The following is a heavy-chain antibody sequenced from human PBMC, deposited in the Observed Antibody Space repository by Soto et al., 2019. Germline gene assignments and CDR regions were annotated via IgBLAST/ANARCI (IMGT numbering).Heavy chain of an antibody. Sequence: QVQLVQSGAEVKKPGASVKVSCKASGYTFTGYYMHWVRQAPGQGLEWMGWINPNSGGTNYAQKFQGRVTMTRATSISTAYMELSRLRSDDPAVYYFASDPSTGAWGPPLYYSYGMDVWGQWTTVTVSS. CDR1: GYTFTGYY. CDR2: INPNSGGT. J-gene: IGHJ6*02. D-gene: IGHD7-27*01. CDR3: ASDPSTGAWGPPLYYSYGMDV. V-gene: IGHV1-2*02.